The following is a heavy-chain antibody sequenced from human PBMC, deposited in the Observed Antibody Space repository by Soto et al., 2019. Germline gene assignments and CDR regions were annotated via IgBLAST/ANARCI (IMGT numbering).Heavy chain of an antibody. V-gene: IGHV3-15*01. CDR2: IKSKTDGGTT. D-gene: IGHD1-1*01. CDR1: GFTFSNAW. J-gene: IGHJ3*02. CDR3: TTEEHNWNDHAFDI. Sequence: GGSLRLSCAASGFTFSNAWMSWVRQAPGKGLEWVGRIKSKTDGGTTDYAAPVKGRFTISRDDSKNTLYLQMNSLKTEDTAVYYCTTEEHNWNDHAFDIWGQGTMVTVSS.